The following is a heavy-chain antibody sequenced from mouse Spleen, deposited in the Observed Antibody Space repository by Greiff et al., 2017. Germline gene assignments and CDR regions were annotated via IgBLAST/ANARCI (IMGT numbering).Heavy chain of an antibody. CDR1: GYTFTSYW. V-gene: IGHV1-50*01. Sequence: QVQLKQSGAELVKPGASVKLSCKASGYTFTSYWMQWVKQRPGQGLEWIGEIDPSDSYTNYNQKFKGKATLTVDTSSSTAYMQLSSLTSEDSAVYYCARPTARATGYAMDYWGQGTSVTVSS. D-gene: IGHD3-2*01. CDR2: IDPSDSYT. J-gene: IGHJ4*01. CDR3: ARPTARATGYAMDY.